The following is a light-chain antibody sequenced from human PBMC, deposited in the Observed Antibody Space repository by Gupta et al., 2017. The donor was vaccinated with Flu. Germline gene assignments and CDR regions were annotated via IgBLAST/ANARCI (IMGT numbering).Light chain of an antibody. CDR1: VASHNY. CDR2: DVN. V-gene: IGLV2-14*03. Sequence: VASHNYVSCVQHPPGQALRCLFYDVNNRPSGVSDRFFGSMSGNTASLTISGLQADDEADYYCASYPTGSIVIFGGGTRLTVL. CDR3: ASYPTGSIVI. J-gene: IGLJ2*01.